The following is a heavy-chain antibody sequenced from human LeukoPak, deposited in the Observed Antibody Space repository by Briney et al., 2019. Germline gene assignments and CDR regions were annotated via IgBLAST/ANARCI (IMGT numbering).Heavy chain of an antibody. CDR3: ARGGGLDV. CDR1: GFTFSDAW. D-gene: IGHD3-16*01. CDR2: INHNGNVN. J-gene: IGHJ6*02. Sequence: GGSLRLSCAASGFTFSDAWMNWVRQAPGKGLEWVASINHNGNVNYYVDSVKGRFTISRDNAKNSLYLQMSNLRAEDTAVYFCARGGGLDVWGQGATVTVSS. V-gene: IGHV3-7*03.